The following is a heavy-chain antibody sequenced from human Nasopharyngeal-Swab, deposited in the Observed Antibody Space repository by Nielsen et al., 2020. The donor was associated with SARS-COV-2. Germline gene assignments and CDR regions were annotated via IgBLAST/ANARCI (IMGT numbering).Heavy chain of an antibody. CDR1: GGSVSSSNYY. D-gene: IGHD4-11*01. V-gene: IGHV4-39*02. Sequence: SETLSLTRTVSGGSVSSSNYYWGWIRQPPGKGPEWIGTDSYSGPTYYNPSFNSRVTMSVDTSQNHFSLRLTSVTAADTAVYYCGRLTKTTVTRRLYFDYWGQGTLVTVSS. J-gene: IGHJ4*02. CDR3: GRLTKTTVTRRLYFDY. CDR2: DSYSGPT.